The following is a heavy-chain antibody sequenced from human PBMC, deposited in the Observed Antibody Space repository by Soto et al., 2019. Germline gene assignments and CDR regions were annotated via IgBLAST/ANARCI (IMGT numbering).Heavy chain of an antibody. CDR2: IKQDGSEK. D-gene: IGHD2-2*01. Sequence: PGGSLRLSCAASGFTFSNYWMSWVRQAPGKGLEWVANIKQDGSEKYYVDSVKGRFTISRANAKNSLHLQMNSLKNEDTAVYYCSTVRPDGPAAPYYYYGMDVWGQGTTVTVSS. CDR1: GFTFSNYW. V-gene: IGHV3-7*03. CDR3: STVRPDGPAAPYYYYGMDV. J-gene: IGHJ6*02.